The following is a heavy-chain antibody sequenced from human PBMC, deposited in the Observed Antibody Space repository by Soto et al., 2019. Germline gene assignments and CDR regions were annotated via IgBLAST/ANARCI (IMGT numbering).Heavy chain of an antibody. J-gene: IGHJ4*02. CDR2: INPSGGGT. CDR1: GYTFLDFY. Sequence: QVQLVQSGTEVKKPGASVKVSCKASGYTFLDFYIHWVRQAPGQGLEWMGFINPSGGGTTYAQQFQGRLTMTRDTSTSPVYMELISLRSEDTAIYYCARDKPFSAGYWGQGTLVT. D-gene: IGHD3-3*02. CDR3: ARDKPFSAGY. V-gene: IGHV1-46*01.